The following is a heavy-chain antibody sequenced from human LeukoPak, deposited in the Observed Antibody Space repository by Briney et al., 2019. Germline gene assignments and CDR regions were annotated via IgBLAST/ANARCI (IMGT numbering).Heavy chain of an antibody. V-gene: IGHV3-43*02. CDR3: ARESEKFDY. Sequence: GGSLRLSCVASGLPIAAFAMHWVRKAPGQGLESVSLVSGYSVSTFAASVKGRFSISRDNSLNSLFLEMSSPRTEDSAMYYCARESEKFDYWGQGTLVAVSS. CDR1: GLPIAAFA. CDR2: VSGYSVST. J-gene: IGHJ4*02.